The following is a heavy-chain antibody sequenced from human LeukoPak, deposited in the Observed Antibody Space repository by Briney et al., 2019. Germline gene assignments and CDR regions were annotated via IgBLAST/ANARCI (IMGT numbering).Heavy chain of an antibody. CDR1: GFAFSFFA. V-gene: IGHV3-7*04. Sequence: GGSLRLSCTASGFAFSFFAMSWLRQAPGKGLEWVGDIRHDGSNVYNVDLVRGRFTISRDIGKNSLFLQMNSLKDEDTAVYYCARDGSGTDFSLDHWGQGTLVSVSS. CDR3: ARDGSGTDFSLDH. J-gene: IGHJ4*02. D-gene: IGHD3-10*01. CDR2: IRHDGSNV.